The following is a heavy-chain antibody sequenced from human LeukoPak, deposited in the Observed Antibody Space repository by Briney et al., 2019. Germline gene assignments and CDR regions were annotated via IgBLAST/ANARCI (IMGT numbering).Heavy chain of an antibody. V-gene: IGHV3-66*01. CDR2: IYRGGNT. J-gene: IGHJ4*02. Sequence: GGSLRLSCAASGFTVSYIYMNWVRQAPGKGLEWVSVIYRGGNTYYADSVKGRFTISRDNSKNTLYLQMNSLRAEDTAVYYCASYTVLVTDINSASFDYWGQGTLVTVSS. CDR3: ASYTVLVTDINSASFDY. D-gene: IGHD2-21*02. CDR1: GFTVSYIY.